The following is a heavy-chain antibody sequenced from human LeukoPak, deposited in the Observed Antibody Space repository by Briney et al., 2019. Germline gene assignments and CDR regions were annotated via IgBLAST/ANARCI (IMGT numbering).Heavy chain of an antibody. CDR2: IYSGGST. V-gene: IGHV3-66*01. Sequence: GGSLRLSCAASGFTVSSNYMSWIRQAPGKRLEWVSVIYSGGSTYYADSVKGRFTISRDNSKNTLYLQMNSLRAEDTAVYYCARGPIVVVPAAMDVWGKGTTVTVSS. CDR3: ARGPIVVVPAAMDV. J-gene: IGHJ6*04. CDR1: GFTVSSNY. D-gene: IGHD2-2*01.